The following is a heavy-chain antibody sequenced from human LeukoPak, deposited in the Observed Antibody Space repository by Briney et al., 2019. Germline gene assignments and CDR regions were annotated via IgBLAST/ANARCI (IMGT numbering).Heavy chain of an antibody. J-gene: IGHJ4*02. CDR1: GFTFSSYG. CDR2: IWYDGSNK. CDR3: ARQRIAAAPGDY. Sequence: GGSLRLSCAASGFTFSSYGMHWVRQAPGKGLEWVAVIWYDGSNKYYADSVKGRFTISRDNSKNTLYLQMNSLRAEDTAVYYCARQRIAAAPGDYWGQGALVTVSS. D-gene: IGHD6-13*01. V-gene: IGHV3-33*01.